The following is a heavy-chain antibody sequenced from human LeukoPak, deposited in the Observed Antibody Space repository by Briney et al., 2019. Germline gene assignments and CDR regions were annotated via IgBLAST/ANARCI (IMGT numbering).Heavy chain of an antibody. Sequence: GGSLRLSCAASGFTFSTYSMNWVRQAPGKGLEWVSSISSNSAYMFYADSVKGRFTISRDNAKNSLYLQMNSLRAEDTAVYYCARDRPYSVAIPAAIDYWGQGTLVTVSS. D-gene: IGHD2-2*01. J-gene: IGHJ4*02. V-gene: IGHV3-21*01. CDR1: GFTFSTYS. CDR3: ARDRPYSVAIPAAIDY. CDR2: ISSNSAYM.